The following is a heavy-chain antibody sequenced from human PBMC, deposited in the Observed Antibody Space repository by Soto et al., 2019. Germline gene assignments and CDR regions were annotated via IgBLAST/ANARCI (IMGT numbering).Heavy chain of an antibody. CDR1: GFTFSDYY. V-gene: IGHV3-11*05. CDR2: ISSSSSYT. Sequence: GGFLRLSCAASGFTFSDYYMSWIRQAPGKGLEWVSYISSSSSYTNYADSVKGRFTISRDNAKNSLYLQMNSLRAEDTAVYYCARDWEVVAATGEYNWFDPWGQGTLVTVSS. CDR3: ARDWEVVAATGEYNWFDP. J-gene: IGHJ5*02. D-gene: IGHD2-15*01.